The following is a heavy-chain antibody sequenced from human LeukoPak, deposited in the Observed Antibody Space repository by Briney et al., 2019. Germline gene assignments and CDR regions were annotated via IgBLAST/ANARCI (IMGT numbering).Heavy chain of an antibody. Sequence: SETLSLTCSVSGGSISGYYWSWIRQPPGKALEWIGYIFTSRSAYYNLSLESRVTISLDTSKNQFSLELSYVTAADTAVYYCARRDFYYYYMDVWGKGTTVTVSS. CDR3: ARRDFYYYYMDV. D-gene: IGHD3-9*01. J-gene: IGHJ6*03. V-gene: IGHV4-4*09. CDR1: GGSISGYY. CDR2: IFTSRSA.